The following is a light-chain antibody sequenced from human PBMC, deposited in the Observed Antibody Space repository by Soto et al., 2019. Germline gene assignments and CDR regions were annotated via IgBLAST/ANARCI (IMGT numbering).Light chain of an antibody. Sequence: EIVMTQSPATLSVSPGERATLSCGASQTVSSNLAWFQQKPGQAPRLLIYGASTRATGIPARFSGSGSGTKFTLTFSILLSEDLAVYYCQKYNNWPRTFGQGTKVDIK. J-gene: IGKJ1*01. CDR2: GAS. CDR1: QTVSSN. V-gene: IGKV3-15*01. CDR3: QKYNNWPRT.